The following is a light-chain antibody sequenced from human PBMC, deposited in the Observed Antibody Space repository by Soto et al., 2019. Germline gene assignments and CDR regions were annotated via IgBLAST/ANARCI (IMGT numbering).Light chain of an antibody. J-gene: IGKJ5*01. CDR2: DAS. CDR1: QSFRGL. Sequence: EVVLTHAPVILSLTPGERATLSCRASQSFRGLLAWYQQKPGQAPRLLIYDASSLQSGVPSRFSGSGSGTDFTLTISSLQPEDFATYYCLHDYNFPFTFGHGTRLEIK. CDR3: LHDYNFPFT. V-gene: IGKV3-11*01.